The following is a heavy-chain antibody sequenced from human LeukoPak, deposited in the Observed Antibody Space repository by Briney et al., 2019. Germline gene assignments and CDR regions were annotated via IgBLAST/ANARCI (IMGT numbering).Heavy chain of an antibody. CDR2: IYYSGST. V-gene: IGHV4-39*07. J-gene: IGHJ1*01. Sequence: SETLSLTCTVSGGSTSSSSYYWGWIRQPPGKGLEWIGSIYYSGSTYYNPSLKSRVTISVDTSKNQFSLKLSSVTAADTAVYYCARAKVEYSSGWGVEYFQHWGQGTLVTVSS. CDR1: GGSTSSSSYY. CDR3: ARAKVEYSSGWGVEYFQH. D-gene: IGHD6-19*01.